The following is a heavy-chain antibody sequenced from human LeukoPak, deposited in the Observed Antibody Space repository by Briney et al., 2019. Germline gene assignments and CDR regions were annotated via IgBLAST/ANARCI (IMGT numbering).Heavy chain of an antibody. V-gene: IGHV1-18*01. CDR3: ARDGLWFGELLFDP. J-gene: IGHJ5*02. D-gene: IGHD3-10*01. Sequence: ASVKVSCKASGYTFTSYGISWVRQAPGQGLEWMGWISAYNGSTNYAQKLQGRVTMTTDTSTSTAYMELRSLRSDDTAVYYCARDGLWFGELLFDPWGQGTLVTVSS. CDR1: GYTFTSYG. CDR2: ISAYNGST.